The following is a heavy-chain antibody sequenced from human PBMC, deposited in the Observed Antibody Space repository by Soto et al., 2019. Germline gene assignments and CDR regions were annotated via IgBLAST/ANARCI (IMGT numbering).Heavy chain of an antibody. V-gene: IGHV4-59*01. J-gene: IGHJ3*02. D-gene: IGHD3-10*01. CDR1: GGSISSYY. CDR2: IYYSGST. CDR3: ARQYGSAFAI. Sequence: SVTLSLTCTVSGGSISSYYWSWIRQPPGKGLEWIGYIYYSGSTNYNPSLKSRVTISVDTSKNQFSLKLSSVTAADTAVYYCARQYGSAFAIWRQGTMVTVSS.